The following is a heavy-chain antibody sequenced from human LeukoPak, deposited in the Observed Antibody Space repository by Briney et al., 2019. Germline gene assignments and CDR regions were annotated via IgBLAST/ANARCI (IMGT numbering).Heavy chain of an antibody. J-gene: IGHJ4*02. CDR2: INHSGST. D-gene: IGHD1-26*01. V-gene: IGHV4-34*01. CDR1: GGSFRGYY. CDR3: ARGIVGATKAFDY. Sequence: SETLSLTCAVYGGSFRGYYWSWIRQPPGKGLEWIGEINHSGSTNYNPSLKSRVTISVDTSKNQFSLKLSSVTAADTAVYYCARGIVGATKAFDYWGQGTLVTVSS.